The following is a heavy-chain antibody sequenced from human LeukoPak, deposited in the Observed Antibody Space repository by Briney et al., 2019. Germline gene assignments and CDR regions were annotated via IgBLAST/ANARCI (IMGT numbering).Heavy chain of an antibody. D-gene: IGHD4-17*01. Sequence: GESLRISCKGSGYSCTSYWISWVRQMPGKGLEWIGRIDPSDSYTNYSPSFQGHVTISADKSISTAYLQWSSLKASDTAMYYCARPSYGDYVPFDYWGQGTLVTVSS. CDR3: ARPSYGDYVPFDY. CDR2: IDPSDSYT. V-gene: IGHV5-10-1*01. CDR1: GYSCTSYW. J-gene: IGHJ4*02.